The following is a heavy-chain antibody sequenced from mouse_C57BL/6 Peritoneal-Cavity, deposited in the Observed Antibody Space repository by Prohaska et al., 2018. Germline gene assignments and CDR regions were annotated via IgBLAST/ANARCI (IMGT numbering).Heavy chain of an antibody. Sequence: EVKLEESGGGLVQPGGSMKLSCVASGFTFSNYWMNWVRQSPEKGLEWVAQIRLKSENYATHYAESVKGRFTISRDDSKSSVYLQMNNLRAEDTGIYYCTGGGTWFAYWGQGTLVTVSA. CDR3: TGGGTWFAY. V-gene: IGHV6-3*01. CDR2: IRLKSENYAT. J-gene: IGHJ3*01. CDR1: GFTFSNYW.